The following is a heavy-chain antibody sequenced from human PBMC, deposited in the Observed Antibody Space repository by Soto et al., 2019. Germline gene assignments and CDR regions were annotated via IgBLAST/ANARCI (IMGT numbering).Heavy chain of an antibody. J-gene: IGHJ4*02. CDR1: GFTFSSYA. CDR3: AKGGGRCYDFWSGPECLYYFDY. V-gene: IGHV3-23*01. CDR2: ISGSGGST. D-gene: IGHD3-3*01. Sequence: GGSLRLSCAASGFTFSSYAMSWVRQAPGKGLEWVSAISGSGGSTYYADSVKGRFTISRDNSKNTLYLQMNSLRAEDTAVYYCAKGGGRCYDFWSGPECLYYFDYWGQGTLVTVSS.